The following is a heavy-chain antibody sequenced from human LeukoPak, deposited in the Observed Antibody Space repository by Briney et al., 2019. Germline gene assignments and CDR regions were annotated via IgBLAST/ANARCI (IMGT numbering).Heavy chain of an antibody. CDR2: GDYSGGT. CDR1: GDSFSSVTDY. V-gene: IGHV4-39*07. CDR3: ARVPAPYAYDTSGYDS. D-gene: IGHD3-22*01. J-gene: IGHJ4*02. Sequence: SETLSLTCTVSGDSFSSVTDYWAWIRQPPGKGLEWIASGDYSGGTYYNPSLESRVTISVDTSKNQFSLKLSSVTAADTAVYYCARVPAPYAYDTSGYDSWGQGTLVTVSS.